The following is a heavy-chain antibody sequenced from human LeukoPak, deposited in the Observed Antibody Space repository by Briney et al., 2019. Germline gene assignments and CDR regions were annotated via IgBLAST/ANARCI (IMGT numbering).Heavy chain of an antibody. CDR1: VFTFRSYS. Sequence: GGALPLSCAACVFTFRSYSMNWVRQAPGKGLEGVSSICTSSSYIYHADSVKCRFTISRDNANNSLYPQMNSLRAEDTAVYYCARGPDDYSDYSLFDPWGEGTLVTVSS. V-gene: IGHV3-21*01. J-gene: IGHJ5*02. CDR3: ARGPDDYSDYSLFDP. D-gene: IGHD4-11*01. CDR2: ICTSSSYI.